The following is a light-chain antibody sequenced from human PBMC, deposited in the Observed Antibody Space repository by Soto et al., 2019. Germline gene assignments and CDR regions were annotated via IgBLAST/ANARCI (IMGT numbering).Light chain of an antibody. CDR3: ASYTTSSTYV. Sequence: QYLLTPHPSVSKARGQPRTISCTKHSSDVGGYNYVSWYQQHPGKAPKFMIYDVSSRPSGVSDRFSGSKSGNTASLTISGLQAEDEADYYCASYTTSSTYVFGTGTKVTV. CDR1: SSDVGGYNY. CDR2: DVS. J-gene: IGLJ1*01. V-gene: IGLV2-14*01.